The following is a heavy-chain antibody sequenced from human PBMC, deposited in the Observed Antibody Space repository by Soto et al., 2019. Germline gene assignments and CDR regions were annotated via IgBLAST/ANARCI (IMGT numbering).Heavy chain of an antibody. J-gene: IGHJ5*02. CDR1: GYTFTSYG. CDR2: MSAYNGNT. CDR3: ARGIAAAGTFNWFDP. D-gene: IGHD6-13*01. V-gene: IGHV1-18*04. Sequence: QVQLVQCGAEVKKPGASVKVSCKASGYTFTSYGTSWVRQAPGQGLDWMGWMSAYNGNTNYAHKLQGRVTMTTDTSTSTAYMELRSLRSGDTAVYYCARGIAAAGTFNWFDPWGQGTLVTVSS.